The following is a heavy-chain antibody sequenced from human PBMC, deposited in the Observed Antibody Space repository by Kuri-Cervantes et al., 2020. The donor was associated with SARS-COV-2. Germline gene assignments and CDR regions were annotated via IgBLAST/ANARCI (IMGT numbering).Heavy chain of an antibody. CDR1: GFTFSSYG. J-gene: IGHJ6*02. Sequence: LKISCAASGFTFSSYGMHWVRQAPGKGLEWVAVIWYDGSNKYYADSVKGRFTISRDNSKNTLYLQMNSLRAEDTAVYYCARGDYGSGSYGYYYGMDVWGQGTTVTVSS. V-gene: IGHV3-33*08. CDR2: IWYDGSNK. CDR3: ARGDYGSGSYGYYYGMDV. D-gene: IGHD3-10*01.